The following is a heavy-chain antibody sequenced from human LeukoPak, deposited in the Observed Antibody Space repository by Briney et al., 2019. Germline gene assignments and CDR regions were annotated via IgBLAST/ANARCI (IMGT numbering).Heavy chain of an antibody. J-gene: IGHJ4*02. CDR1: GGSFSGYY. V-gene: IGHV4-34*01. D-gene: IGHD2-2*01. CDR2: INHSGST. Sequence: PSETLSLTCAVYGGSFSGYYWSWIRQPPGKGLEWIGEINHSGSTNYNPSLKSRVTISVDTSKNQFSLKLSSVTAADTAVYYCARHAHADIVVVPAAFYFDYWGQGTLVTVSS. CDR3: ARHAHADIVVVPAAFYFDY.